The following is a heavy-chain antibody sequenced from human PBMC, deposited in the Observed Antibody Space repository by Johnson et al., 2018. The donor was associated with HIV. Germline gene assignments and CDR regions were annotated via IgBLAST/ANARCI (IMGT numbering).Heavy chain of an antibody. D-gene: IGHD1-1*01. V-gene: IGHV3-30*02. CDR2: IRYDGSNK. CDR1: GFTFSSYG. J-gene: IGHJ3*02. Sequence: QVQLVESGGGVVQPGGSLRLSCAASGFTFSSYGMHWVRQAPGQGLEWVAFIRYDGSNKYYADSVKGRFPISRDNSKNTLYLQMNSLRAEDTAVYYCAKVGGTTILRDAFDIWGQGTMVTVSS. CDR3: AKVGGTTILRDAFDI.